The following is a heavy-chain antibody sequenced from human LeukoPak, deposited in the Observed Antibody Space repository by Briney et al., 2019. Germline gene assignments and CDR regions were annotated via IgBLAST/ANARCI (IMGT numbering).Heavy chain of an antibody. D-gene: IGHD1-1*01. Sequence: GGSLRLSCAASGFTFSSHWMHWVRQAPGKGLVWVSRINSDGSTTTYADSVKGRFTISRDNANNTLYLQMNSLRAEDTAVYYCARIETVADAFDIWGQGTLVTVSS. J-gene: IGHJ3*02. CDR2: INSDGSTT. CDR1: GFTFSSHW. V-gene: IGHV3-74*01. CDR3: ARIETVADAFDI.